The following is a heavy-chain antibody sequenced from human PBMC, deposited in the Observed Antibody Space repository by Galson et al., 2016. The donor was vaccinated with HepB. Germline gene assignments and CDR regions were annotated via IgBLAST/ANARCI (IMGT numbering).Heavy chain of an antibody. Sequence: SLRLSCAASGFKFNNYGFHWVRQAPGKGLEWVAVIWYDGSNRYYAESVKGRFTISRDNSKNTLYLQMNNLRAEDTGVYYCARSGGDCGGDCYPGGKDFDNWGQGTLVTVSS. V-gene: IGHV3-33*01. CDR3: ARSGGDCGGDCYPGGKDFDN. CDR1: GFKFNNYG. J-gene: IGHJ4*02. CDR2: IWYDGSNR. D-gene: IGHD2-21*02.